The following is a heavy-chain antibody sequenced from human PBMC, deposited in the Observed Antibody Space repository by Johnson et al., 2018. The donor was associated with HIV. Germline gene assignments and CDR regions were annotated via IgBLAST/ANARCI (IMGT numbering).Heavy chain of an antibody. CDR1: GFTFSMYA. J-gene: IGHJ3*02. Sequence: QVQLVESGGGVVQPGRSLRLSCAASGFTFSMYAMHWVRQAPGKGLEWVAVIWYDGSNKYYADSVKGRFTISRDNSKNTLYLQMNSLRAEDTAVYYCAREYSSGYPDAFDIWGQGTMVTVSS. CDR2: IWYDGSNK. CDR3: AREYSSGYPDAFDI. D-gene: IGHD3-22*01. V-gene: IGHV3-33*08.